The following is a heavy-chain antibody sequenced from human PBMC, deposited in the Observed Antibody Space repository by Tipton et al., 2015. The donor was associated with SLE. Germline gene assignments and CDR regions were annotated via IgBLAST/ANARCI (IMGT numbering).Heavy chain of an antibody. J-gene: IGHJ4*02. D-gene: IGHD5-18*01. CDR2: IYHSGST. Sequence: TLSLTCTVSGYSISSGYYWGWIRQPPGKGLEWIGNIYHSGSTYYNPSLNSRVTMSADTSKNQFSLRLSSVTTADTAVYYCARGARGNSYGSDEDFDYWGQGTLVTVSS. CDR3: ARGARGNSYGSDEDFDY. V-gene: IGHV4-38-2*02. CDR1: GYSISSGYY.